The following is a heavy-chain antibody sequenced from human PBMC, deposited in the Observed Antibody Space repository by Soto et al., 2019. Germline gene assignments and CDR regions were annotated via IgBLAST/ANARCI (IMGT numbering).Heavy chain of an antibody. CDR1: GYTFTGYY. CDR2: INPNSGGT. D-gene: IGHD3-16*01. Sequence: QVQLVQSGAEVKKPGASVKVSCKASGYTFTGYYMHWVRQAPGQGLEWMGWINPNSGGTNYAQKFQGWVTMTRDTSISTAYMELSRLRSDDTAVYYCARERGGHRWIQRRGFDPWGQGTLVTVSS. CDR3: ARERGGHRWIQRRGFDP. V-gene: IGHV1-2*04. J-gene: IGHJ5*02.